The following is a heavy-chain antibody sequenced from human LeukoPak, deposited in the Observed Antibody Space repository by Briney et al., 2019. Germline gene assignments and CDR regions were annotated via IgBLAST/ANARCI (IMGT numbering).Heavy chain of an antibody. J-gene: IGHJ4*02. CDR2: IYYSGST. CDR1: GGSISSGDYY. CDR3: ARESRGYCSSTSCVY. V-gene: IGHV4-30-4*08. Sequence: PSETLSLTCTVSGGSISSGDYYWSWIRQPPGKGLEWIGYIYYSGSTYYNPSLKSRVTISVDTSKNQFSLKLSSVTAADTAVYYCARESRGYCSSTSCVYWGQGTLSPSPQ. D-gene: IGHD2-2*01.